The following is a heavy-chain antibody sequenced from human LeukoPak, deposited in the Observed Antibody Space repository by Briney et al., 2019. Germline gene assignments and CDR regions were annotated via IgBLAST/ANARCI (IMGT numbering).Heavy chain of an antibody. V-gene: IGHV3-48*03. D-gene: IGHD3-3*02. J-gene: IGHJ5*02. Sequence: GGSLRLSCAASGFTFSSYEMNWVRQAPGKGLEWVSYISSSGSTIYYADSVKGRFTISRDNAKNSLYLQMNSLRAEDTAVYYCAKATSPVFSRNWFDPWGQGTLVTVSS. CDR2: ISSSGSTI. CDR1: GFTFSSYE. CDR3: AKATSPVFSRNWFDP.